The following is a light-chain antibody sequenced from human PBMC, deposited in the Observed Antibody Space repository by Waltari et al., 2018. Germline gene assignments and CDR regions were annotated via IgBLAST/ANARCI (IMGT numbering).Light chain of an antibody. CDR3: CSYAGRGTYV. CDR1: TSDVGSYDL. CDR2: EVF. V-gene: IGLV2-23*02. J-gene: IGLJ1*01. Sequence: QSALTQPASVSGTPGQSITISCSGTTSDVGSYDLVSWYQHHPGEAPKLLICEVFKRPPDTSSRFSGAKSGSTASLTISGLQPEDEADYYCCSYAGRGTYVFGSGTKVTVL.